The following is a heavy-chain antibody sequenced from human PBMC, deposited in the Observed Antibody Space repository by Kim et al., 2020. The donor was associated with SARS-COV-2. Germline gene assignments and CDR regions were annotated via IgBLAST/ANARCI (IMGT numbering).Heavy chain of an antibody. Sequence: SETLSLTCTVSGGSISSSSYYWGWIRQPPGKGLEWIGSIYYSGSTYYNPSLKSRVTISVDTSKNQFSLKLSSVTAADTAVYYCARLDRSDYGDYRNWYFDLWGRGTLVTVSS. CDR3: ARLDRSDYGDYRNWYFDL. V-gene: IGHV4-39*01. CDR1: GGSISSSSYY. D-gene: IGHD4-17*01. CDR2: IYYSGST. J-gene: IGHJ2*01.